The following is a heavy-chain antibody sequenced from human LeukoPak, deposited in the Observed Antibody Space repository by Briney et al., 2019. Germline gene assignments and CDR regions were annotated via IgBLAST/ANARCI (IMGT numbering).Heavy chain of an antibody. J-gene: IGHJ6*02. CDR3: AREQVVVGRGYYGRDV. CDR1: GFTFSSYA. CDR2: MYSGGST. Sequence: GGSLRLSCAASGFTFSSYAMHWVRQAPGKGLEWVSVMYSGGSTFYGDSVEGRFTISRDNSMNTLYLQMNSLRVDDTAVYYCAREQVVVGRGYYGRDVWGQGTTVTVSS. D-gene: IGHD2-2*01. V-gene: IGHV3-66*01.